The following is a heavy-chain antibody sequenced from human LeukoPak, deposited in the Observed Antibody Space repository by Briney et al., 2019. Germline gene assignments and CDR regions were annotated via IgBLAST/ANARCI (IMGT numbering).Heavy chain of an antibody. D-gene: IGHD3-10*01. CDR1: GGSISSYY. V-gene: IGHV4-4*07. CDR2: IYTSGST. J-gene: IGHJ4*02. Sequence: SETLSLTCTVSGGSISSYYWSWIRQPAGKGLEWIGRIYTSGSTNYNPSLKSRVTTSVDTSKNQFSLKLSSVTAADTAVYYCARDSVDGFWGDLGYWGQGTLVTVS. CDR3: ARDSVDGFWGDLGY.